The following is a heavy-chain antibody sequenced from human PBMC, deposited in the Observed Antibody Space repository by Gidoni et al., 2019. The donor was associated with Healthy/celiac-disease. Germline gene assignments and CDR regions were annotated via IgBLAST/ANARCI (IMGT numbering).Heavy chain of an antibody. CDR1: GGTFSSYA. CDR2: IIPIFGTA. Sequence: QVQLVQSGAEVKKPGSSVKVSCTASGGTFSSYAISWVRQAPGQGLEWMGGIIPIFGTANYAQKFQGRVTITADESTSTAYMELSSLRSEDTAVYYCAREYSSSRDPYYYYMDVWGKGTTVTVSS. J-gene: IGHJ6*03. V-gene: IGHV1-69*01. D-gene: IGHD6-6*01. CDR3: AREYSSSRDPYYYYMDV.